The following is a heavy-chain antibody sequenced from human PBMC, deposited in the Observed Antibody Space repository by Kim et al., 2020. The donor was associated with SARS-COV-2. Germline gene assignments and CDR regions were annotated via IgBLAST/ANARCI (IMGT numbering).Heavy chain of an antibody. J-gene: IGHJ4*02. Sequence: SETLSLTCTVSGGSISGYYWSWIRQPLGKGLEWIGYIYYSGSTNYNPSLKSRVTISVDTSKNQFSLKLSSVTAADTAVYYCARTYPDYDIMTGYYYFDYWGQGTLVTVSS. V-gene: IGHV4-59*13. CDR2: IYYSGST. CDR3: ARTYPDYDIMTGYYYFDY. D-gene: IGHD3-9*01. CDR1: GGSISGYY.